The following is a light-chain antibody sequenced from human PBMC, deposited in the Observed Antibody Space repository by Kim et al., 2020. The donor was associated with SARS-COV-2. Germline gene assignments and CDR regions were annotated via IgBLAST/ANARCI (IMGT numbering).Light chain of an antibody. CDR2: GGS. J-gene: IGKJ4*01. Sequence: SPRERGPLSCRASQSLSSTYLAWYQQKPVQAPRLLIYGGSTRATGIPDRFSVTGSETDFTLTISRLEPEDFAVYYCQQYYSSPLSFGAGTKVDIK. CDR1: QSLSSTY. V-gene: IGKV3-20*01. CDR3: QQYYSSPLS.